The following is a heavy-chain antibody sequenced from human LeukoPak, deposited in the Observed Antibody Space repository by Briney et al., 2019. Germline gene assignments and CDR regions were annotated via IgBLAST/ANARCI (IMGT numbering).Heavy chain of an antibody. CDR2: IYTSGT. Sequence: SDTLSLTCTVSGGSISSYYWSWIRQSSGKRLEWLRYIYTSGTKYNPSLNGRVTVSVDTSKNQFSLRLTSVTAADTAVYYCAKHPTGARRESDYWGQGVLVTVSS. D-gene: IGHD7-27*01. CDR3: AKHPTGARRESDY. J-gene: IGHJ4*02. V-gene: IGHV4-4*08. CDR1: GGSISSYY.